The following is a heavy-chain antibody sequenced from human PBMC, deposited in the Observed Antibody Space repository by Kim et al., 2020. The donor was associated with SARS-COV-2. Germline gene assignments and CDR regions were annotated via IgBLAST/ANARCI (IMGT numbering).Heavy chain of an antibody. CDR1: GFTFKTHS. Sequence: GGSLRLSCAASGFTFKTHSMDWVRQVPGRGLEWLSYISDDGRSIYYADSVKGRFTISRDDAKNSVFLQMNSLRDGDTAVYYCASDGLGVLPGDALDVWGQGTMVTVS. V-gene: IGHV3-48*02. D-gene: IGHD3-16*01. CDR2: ISDDGRSI. J-gene: IGHJ3*01. CDR3: ASDGLGVLPGDALDV.